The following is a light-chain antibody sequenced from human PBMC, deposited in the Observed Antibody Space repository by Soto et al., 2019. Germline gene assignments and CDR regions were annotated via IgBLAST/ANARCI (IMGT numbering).Light chain of an antibody. V-gene: IGKV3-15*01. CDR1: QSVSSN. CDR2: GTS. CDR3: QQYYNWPPE. Sequence: EIVMTQSPATLSVSPGERATLSCRASQSVSSNLAWYQQKPGQAPRLLIYGTSTRSTGIPARFSGSGSGTEFTLTISSLQSEDFAVYSCQQYYNWPPELGPGTKVEIK. J-gene: IGKJ3*01.